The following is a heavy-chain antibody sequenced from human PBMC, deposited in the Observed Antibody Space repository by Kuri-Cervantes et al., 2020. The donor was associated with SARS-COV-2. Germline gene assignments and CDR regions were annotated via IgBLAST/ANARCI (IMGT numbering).Heavy chain of an antibody. Sequence: LSLTCAASGFTFSSYGMHWVRQAPGKGLEWVAVISYDGSNKYYADSVKGRFTISRDNSKNTLYLQMSSLRDEDTAVYYCASQQLPLFDYWGQGTLVTVSS. J-gene: IGHJ4*02. D-gene: IGHD6-13*01. CDR1: GFTFSSYG. CDR3: ASQQLPLFDY. V-gene: IGHV3-30*03. CDR2: ISYDGSNK.